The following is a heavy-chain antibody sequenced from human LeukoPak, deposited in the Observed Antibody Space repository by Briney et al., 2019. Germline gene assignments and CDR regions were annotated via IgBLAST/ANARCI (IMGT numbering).Heavy chain of an antibody. CDR2: INPKNGGT. CDR1: GYSFTDYY. Sequence: ASVKVSCTASGYSFTDYYMHWVRQAPGQGLEWMGWINPKNGGTNHAQKFQGRVTMTRDTSISTAYMELSRLTSDDTAVYFCARVTGSYVDDAFDIWGPGTMVTVSS. D-gene: IGHD1-26*01. V-gene: IGHV1-2*02. CDR3: ARVTGSYVDDAFDI. J-gene: IGHJ3*02.